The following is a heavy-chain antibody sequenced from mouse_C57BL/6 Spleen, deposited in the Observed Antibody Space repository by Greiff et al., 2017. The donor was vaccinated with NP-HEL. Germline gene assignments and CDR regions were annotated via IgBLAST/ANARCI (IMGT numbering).Heavy chain of an antibody. J-gene: IGHJ1*03. V-gene: IGHV1-63*01. CDR2: IYPGGGYT. Sequence: VQLQQSGAELVRPGTSVKMSCKASGYTFTNYWIGWAKQRPGHGLEWIGDIYPGGGYTNYNEKFKGKATLTADKSSSTAYMQFSSLTSEDSAIYYCARGTVVSYWYFDVWGTGTTVTVSS. CDR3: ARGTVVSYWYFDV. CDR1: GYTFTNYW. D-gene: IGHD1-1*01.